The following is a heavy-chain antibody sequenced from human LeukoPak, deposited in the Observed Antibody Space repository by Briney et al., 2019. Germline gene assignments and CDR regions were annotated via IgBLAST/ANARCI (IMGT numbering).Heavy chain of an antibody. CDR1: GFTFSSYS. Sequence: AGGSLRLSCAASGFTFSSYSMNWVRQTPGKGLERVSSIGTRRTSIYYADSVKGRFTISRDNAKNALYLQMNSLRVEDTAVYYCARGSGSYLNWGQGTLVTVSS. CDR3: ARGSGSYLN. V-gene: IGHV3-21*04. CDR2: IGTRRTSI. J-gene: IGHJ4*02. D-gene: IGHD3-10*01.